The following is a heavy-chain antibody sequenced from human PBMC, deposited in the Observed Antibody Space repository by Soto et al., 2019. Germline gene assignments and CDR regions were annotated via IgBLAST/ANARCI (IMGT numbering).Heavy chain of an antibody. Sequence: QVQLQESGPGLVKPSETLSLTCTVSGGSISSYYWSWIRQPPGKGLEWIGYIYYRGSTNYNPSLKSRVTISVDPSTNQFSLKLSSVTAADTAMYYCARFNWYFDLWGRGTLVTVSS. CDR2: IYYRGST. CDR3: ARFNWYFDL. V-gene: IGHV4-59*01. CDR1: GGSISSYY. J-gene: IGHJ2*01.